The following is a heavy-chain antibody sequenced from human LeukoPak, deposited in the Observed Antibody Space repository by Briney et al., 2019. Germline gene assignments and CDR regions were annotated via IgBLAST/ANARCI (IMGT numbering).Heavy chain of an antibody. CDR3: ARGRMVRGISVYYFDY. CDR2: MNPNSGNT. CDR1: GYTFTSYD. J-gene: IGHJ4*02. Sequence: ASVKVSCKASGYTFTSYDINWVRQATGQGLEWMGWMNPNSGNTGYAQKFQGRVTMTRNTSISTAYMELSSLRSEDTAVYYCARGRMVRGISVYYFDYWGQGTLVTVSS. D-gene: IGHD3-10*01. V-gene: IGHV1-8*01.